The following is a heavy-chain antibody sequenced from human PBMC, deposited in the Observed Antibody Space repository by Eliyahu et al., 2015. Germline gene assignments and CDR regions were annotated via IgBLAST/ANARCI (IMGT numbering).Heavy chain of an antibody. V-gene: IGHV4-34*01. CDR3: ARGLKWWLSH. CDR2: INHXGST. Sequence: QVQLQQWGAGLLKPSEXLSLTXXVXGGSFSGYYWSWIRQPPGKGLEWIGEINHXGSTNYNPSLKXRVTISVDTSKNQFSLKLSSVTAADTAVYYCARGLKWWLSHWGQGTLVTVSS. CDR1: GGSFSGYY. J-gene: IGHJ1*01. D-gene: IGHD3-22*01.